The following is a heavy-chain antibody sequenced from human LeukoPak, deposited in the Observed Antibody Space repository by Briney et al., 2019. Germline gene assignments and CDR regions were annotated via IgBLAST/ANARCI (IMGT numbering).Heavy chain of an antibody. CDR3: ARGGSSRGYSGYDSVYYYYYMDV. D-gene: IGHD5-12*01. V-gene: IGHV1-2*02. CDR1: GYTFTGYY. J-gene: IGHJ6*03. CDR2: INPNNGDT. Sequence: GASVKVSCKASGYTFTGYYLHWVRQAPGQGLEWMAWINPNNGDTNYAQRFQGRVTMTRDTSISTAYMELSRLRSDDTAVYYCARGGSSRGYSGYDSVYYYYYMDVWGKGTTVTISS.